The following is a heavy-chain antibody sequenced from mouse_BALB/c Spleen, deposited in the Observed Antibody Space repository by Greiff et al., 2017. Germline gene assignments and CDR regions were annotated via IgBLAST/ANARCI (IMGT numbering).Heavy chain of an antibody. CDR1: GYTFTSYW. V-gene: IGHV1-7*01. CDR3: ARYDYALFAY. Sequence: VQLQQSGAELAKPGASVKMSCKASGYTFTSYWMHWVKQRPGQGLEWIGYINPSTGYTEYNQKFKDKATLTADKSSSTAYMQLSSLTSEDSAVYYCARYDYALFAYWGQGTLVTVSA. CDR2: INPSTGYT. D-gene: IGHD2-4*01. J-gene: IGHJ3*01.